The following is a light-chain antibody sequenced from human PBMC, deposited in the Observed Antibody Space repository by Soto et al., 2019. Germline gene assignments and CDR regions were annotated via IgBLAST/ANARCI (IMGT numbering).Light chain of an antibody. Sequence: HSVLTQPAYVYGSPGQSITITCAGTSSDIGGYNYVSWYQQHPGKAPKVMIYEVSNRPSGVSNRFSGSKSGNTASLTISGLQAEDEADYYCSSYTSSSTLYVFGSGTKVTVL. CDR3: SSYTSSSTLYV. V-gene: IGLV2-14*01. CDR2: EVS. CDR1: SSDIGGYNY. J-gene: IGLJ1*01.